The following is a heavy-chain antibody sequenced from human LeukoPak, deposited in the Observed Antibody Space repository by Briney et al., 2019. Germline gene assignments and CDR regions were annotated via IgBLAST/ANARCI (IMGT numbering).Heavy chain of an antibody. CDR2: MNPNTGDT. CDR3: ARPSGGWYYYYMDV. J-gene: IGHJ6*03. Sequence: ASVTVSCKASGYTFTSYHINWVRQAAGQGLEWMGRMNPNTGDTGYAQKFQGRVTMTRNTSISTAYMELSSLRSEDTAVYYCARPSGGWYYYYMDVWGKGTTVTVSS. D-gene: IGHD6-19*01. CDR1: GYTFTSYH. V-gene: IGHV1-8*01.